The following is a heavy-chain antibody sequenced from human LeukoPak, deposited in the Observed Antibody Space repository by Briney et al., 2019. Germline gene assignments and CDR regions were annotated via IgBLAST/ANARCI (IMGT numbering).Heavy chain of an antibody. CDR3: ARDAWRRAFNYGMDV. V-gene: IGHV3-9*01. CDR1: GFTFDDYA. D-gene: IGHD5-12*01. J-gene: IGHJ6*02. Sequence: PGRSLRLSCAASGFTFDDYAMHWVRQAPGKGLEWVAGISWSSGNIGYADSVKGRFTTSRDNAENSLHLQMNSLRTEDTALYFCARDAWRRAFNYGMDVWGQGTTVAVSS. CDR2: ISWSSGNI.